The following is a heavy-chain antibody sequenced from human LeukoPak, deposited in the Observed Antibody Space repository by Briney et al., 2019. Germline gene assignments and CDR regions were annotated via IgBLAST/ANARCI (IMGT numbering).Heavy chain of an antibody. CDR3: AKDIPGPFDY. Sequence: PGGSLRLSCATSEFTFDDYAMSWVRQAPGKGLEWVSGINWNGAGTVYGDSVKGRFTISRDNAKNSLYLQMNSLRVEDTALYYCAKDIPGPFDYWGQGTLVTVSS. CDR1: EFTFDDYA. J-gene: IGHJ4*02. V-gene: IGHV3-20*04. CDR2: INWNGAGT. D-gene: IGHD2-2*01.